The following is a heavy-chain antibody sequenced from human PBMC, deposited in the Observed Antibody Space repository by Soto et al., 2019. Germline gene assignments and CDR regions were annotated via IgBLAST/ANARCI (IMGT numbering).Heavy chain of an antibody. V-gene: IGHV4-34*01. J-gene: IGHJ4*02. CDR2: INHSGST. CDR1: GGSLSGYY. CDR3: ARYLAVAGTYYFDY. D-gene: IGHD6-19*01. Sequence: SETLSLTCAVYGGSLSGYYWSWIRQPPGKGLEWIGEINHSGSTNYNPSLKSRVTISVDTSKNQFSLKLSSVTAADTAVYYCARYLAVAGTYYFDYWGQGTLVTVSS.